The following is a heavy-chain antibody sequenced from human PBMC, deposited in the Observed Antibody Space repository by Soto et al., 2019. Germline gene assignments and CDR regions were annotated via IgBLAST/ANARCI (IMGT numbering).Heavy chain of an antibody. CDR2: IYHSGST. D-gene: IGHD1-7*01. Sequence: PSETLSLTCTVSGGSVRDGSYYWAWLRQPPGKGLEWIGHIYHSGSTIYNPSLKSRVTISIDTCKSQFSLNLNSMTAADTAVYYCAGYNWNYYFDPWGQGTLVTVSS. CDR1: GGSVRDGSYY. CDR3: AGYNWNYYFDP. V-gene: IGHV4-61*01. J-gene: IGHJ5*02.